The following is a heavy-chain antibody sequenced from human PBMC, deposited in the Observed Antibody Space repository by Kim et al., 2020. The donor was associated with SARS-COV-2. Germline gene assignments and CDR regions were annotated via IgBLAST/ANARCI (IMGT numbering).Heavy chain of an antibody. Sequence: GGSLRLSCAASGFTFSSYAMHWVRQAPGKGLEWVAVISYDGSNKYYADSVKGRFTISRDNSKNTLYLQMNSLRAEDTAVYYCARDRLDIVVVVAAALDYWGQGTLVTVSS. V-gene: IGHV3-30-3*01. CDR3: ARDRLDIVVVVAAALDY. J-gene: IGHJ4*02. CDR1: GFTFSSYA. CDR2: ISYDGSNK. D-gene: IGHD2-15*01.